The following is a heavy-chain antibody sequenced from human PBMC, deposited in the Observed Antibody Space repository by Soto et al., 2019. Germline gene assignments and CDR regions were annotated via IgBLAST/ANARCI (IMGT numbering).Heavy chain of an antibody. CDR3: VRGTSAWYGIDY. D-gene: IGHD6-13*01. Sequence: EVQLVESGGGLVQPGGSLRLSCEASGFTFSNHWIHWVRQPPGKGLLWVSRISPDGSSTNYAGSVDGRFTVSRDNARNTLFLQMNSLRDDDTAEYYCVRGTSAWYGIDYWGQGTLVTVSS. CDR2: ISPDGSST. J-gene: IGHJ4*02. CDR1: GFTFSNHW. V-gene: IGHV3-74*01.